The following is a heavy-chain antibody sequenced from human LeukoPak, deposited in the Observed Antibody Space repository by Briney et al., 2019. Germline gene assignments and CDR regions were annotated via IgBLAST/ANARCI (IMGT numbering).Heavy chain of an antibody. CDR2: IRYDGSNK. CDR3: AKGSYYYGSGSHFDY. Sequence: SGGSLRLSCAASGFTFSIYTMNWVRQAPGKGLEWVAFIRYDGSNKYYADSVKGRFTISRDNSKNTLYLQMNSLRAEDTAVYYCAKGSYYYGSGSHFDYWGQGTLVTVSS. D-gene: IGHD3-10*01. V-gene: IGHV3-30*02. J-gene: IGHJ4*02. CDR1: GFTFSIYT.